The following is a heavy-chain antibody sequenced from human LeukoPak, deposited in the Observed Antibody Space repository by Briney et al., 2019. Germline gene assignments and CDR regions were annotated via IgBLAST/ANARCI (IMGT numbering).Heavy chain of an antibody. D-gene: IGHD1-1*01. CDR3: ARSRYNWNPRPDQAFDI. CDR2: ISAYNGNT. V-gene: IGHV1-18*01. Sequence: ASVKVSCQASGYTFTNYGISCVRQAPGQGLEWMGWISAYNGNTNYAQKLQGRVTMTTDTSTSTAYMELRSLRSDDTAVYYCARSRYNWNPRPDQAFDIWGQGTMVTVSS. J-gene: IGHJ3*02. CDR1: GYTFTNYG.